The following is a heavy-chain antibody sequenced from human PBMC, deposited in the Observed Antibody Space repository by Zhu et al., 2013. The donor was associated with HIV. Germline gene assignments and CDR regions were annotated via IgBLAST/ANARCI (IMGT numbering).Heavy chain of an antibody. D-gene: IGHD3-10*01. Sequence: QVQLVQSGAEVKKPGASVKVSCKASGYTFTSYGISWVRQAPGQGLEWMGWISGYNGNANYAQKFQGRITMTTDPATSTVYVELRSLRSDDTAVYYCARGHYYGSGLYNGVCFDIVGQGTSGHRL. CDR2: ISGYNGNA. CDR3: ARGHYYGSGLYNGVCFDI. CDR1: GYTFTSYG. V-gene: IGHV1-18*01. J-gene: IGHJ3*02.